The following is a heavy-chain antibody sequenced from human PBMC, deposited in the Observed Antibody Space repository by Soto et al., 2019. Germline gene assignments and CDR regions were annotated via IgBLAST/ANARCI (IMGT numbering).Heavy chain of an antibody. V-gene: IGHV1-69*01. D-gene: IGHD3-22*01. Sequence: QVQLEQSGAEVRKPGSTVKVSCKASGGTFSRSAISWVRQAPGQGLEWMGGIIPFLGTVNYAQKFQDRVTITADESTGTAYMELSSLISEDTAVYYCAKFAESSGYFDYWGQATLVTVSS. J-gene: IGHJ4*02. CDR2: IIPFLGTV. CDR1: GGTFSRSA. CDR3: AKFAESSGYFDY.